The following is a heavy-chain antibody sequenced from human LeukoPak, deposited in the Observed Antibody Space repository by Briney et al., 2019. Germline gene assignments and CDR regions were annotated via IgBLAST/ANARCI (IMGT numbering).Heavy chain of an antibody. CDR1: GFTFRTYA. V-gene: IGHV3-7*01. J-gene: IGHJ5*02. CDR3: ASYVTGTFDP. D-gene: IGHD3-16*01. CDR2: IKQDGSEK. Sequence: PGGSLRLSCVASGFTFRTYAMSWVRQAPGKGLEWVANIKQDGSEKYYVDSVKGRFTISRDNAKNSLYLQMNSLRAEDTAVYYCASYVTGTFDPWGQGTLVTVSS.